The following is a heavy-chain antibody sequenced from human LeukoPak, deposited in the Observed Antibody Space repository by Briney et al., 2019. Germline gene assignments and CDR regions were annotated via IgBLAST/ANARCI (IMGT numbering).Heavy chain of an antibody. CDR1: GGTFSSYA. V-gene: IGHV1-18*01. Sequence: ASVKVSCKASGGTFSSYAISWVRQAPGQGLEWMGWISAYNGNTNYAQKLQGRVTMTTDTSTSTAYMELRSLRSDDTAVYYCARDRDYYGSGSTHYWGQGTLVTVSS. J-gene: IGHJ4*02. CDR3: ARDRDYYGSGSTHY. CDR2: ISAYNGNT. D-gene: IGHD3-10*01.